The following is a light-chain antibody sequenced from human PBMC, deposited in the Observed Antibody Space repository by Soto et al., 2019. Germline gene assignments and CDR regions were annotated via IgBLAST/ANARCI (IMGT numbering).Light chain of an antibody. V-gene: IGKV4-1*01. CDR3: QKYYSRSSVYR. J-gene: IGKJ2*03. CDR2: WAS. Sequence: DIVMTQSPDSLAVSLGERATINCRSSQSVLNRSNNKNYLAWYQQKPGQPPKLLISWASTRESGIPDRFSGSGSGTDFTLAINSLQAEDVALDFCQKYYSRSSVYRFCQGTKLEIK. CDR1: QSVLNRSNNKNY.